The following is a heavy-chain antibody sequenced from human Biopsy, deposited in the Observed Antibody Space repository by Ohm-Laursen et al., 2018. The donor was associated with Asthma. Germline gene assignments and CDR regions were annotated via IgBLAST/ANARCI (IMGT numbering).Heavy chain of an antibody. V-gene: IGHV1-3*01. D-gene: IGHD3-22*01. J-gene: IGHJ4*02. CDR2: INAGNGNT. Sequence: GASVKVSCKASGYTFTSYAMHWVRQAPGQRLEWMGWINAGNGNTKYSQKFQGRVTITRDTSASTAYMELSSLRSEDTAVYYCARPYYDSSGYYYENLSFDYWGQGTPVTVSS. CDR1: GYTFTSYA. CDR3: ARPYYDSSGYYYENLSFDY.